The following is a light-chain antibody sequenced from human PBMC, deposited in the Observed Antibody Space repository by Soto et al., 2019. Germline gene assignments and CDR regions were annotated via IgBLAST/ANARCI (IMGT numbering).Light chain of an antibody. CDR2: DAS. CDR1: QSVTTF. V-gene: IGKV3-11*01. Sequence: VFRQTRSTRCLAPAERALLSCSVSQSVTTFLAWYQQKPGQAPRLLIYDASDRAPGIPARFSGSGSATDFTLTINNLEPEDFAVYYCQQRSNWPPSITFGQGTRLAI. J-gene: IGKJ5*01. CDR3: QQRSNWPPSIT.